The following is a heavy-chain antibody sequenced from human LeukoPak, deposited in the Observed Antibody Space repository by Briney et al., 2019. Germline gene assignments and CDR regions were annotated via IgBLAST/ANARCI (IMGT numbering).Heavy chain of an antibody. D-gene: IGHD3-9*01. Sequence: GRSLRLSCAASGFAFSSYAMHWVRQAPGKGLEWVAVISYDGSNKYYADSVKGRFTISRDNSKNTLYLQMNSLRAEDTAVYYCARDPQADYDILTGYFDYWGQGTLVTVSS. CDR2: ISYDGSNK. CDR1: GFAFSSYA. J-gene: IGHJ4*02. V-gene: IGHV3-30-3*01. CDR3: ARDPQADYDILTGYFDY.